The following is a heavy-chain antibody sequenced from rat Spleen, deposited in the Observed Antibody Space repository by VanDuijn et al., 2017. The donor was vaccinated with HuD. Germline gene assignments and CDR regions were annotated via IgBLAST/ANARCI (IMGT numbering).Heavy chain of an antibody. CDR1: GFSLSSYG. D-gene: IGHD1-11*01. J-gene: IGHJ2*01. CDR2: IWGKGNT. CDR3: ARADVSGLSTDGI. Sequence: QVQLKESGPGLVQPSQTLSLTCTVSGFSLSSYGVIWVRQPPGKGLEWMGVIWGKGNTNYNSVFKSRLSISRDTSKNQVFLKMNSLQIEDTATYFCARADVSGLSTDGIWGQGIMVTVSS. V-gene: IGHV2-13*01.